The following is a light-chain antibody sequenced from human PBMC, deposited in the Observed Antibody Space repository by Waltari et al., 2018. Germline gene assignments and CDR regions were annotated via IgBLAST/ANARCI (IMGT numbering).Light chain of an antibody. V-gene: IGLV1-40*01. CDR1: GSNIGAGYD. Sequence: QSVLTQPPSVSGAPGPAVTLPCPGGGSNIGAGYDVHWYQQRPGEAPKLLIYGGNTRPLGVPDRFSGSQSGTSASLAIRGLQAEDEADYYCQSYDPSLSVVFGGGTKLTVV. J-gene: IGLJ2*01. CDR2: GGN. CDR3: QSYDPSLSVV.